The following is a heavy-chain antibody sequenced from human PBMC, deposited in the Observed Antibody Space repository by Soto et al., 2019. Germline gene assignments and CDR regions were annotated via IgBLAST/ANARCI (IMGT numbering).Heavy chain of an antibody. Sequence: GGCLGLGCAASGFTLRSYAVSWVRQAPGKGLEWVSAISGSGGSTYYADSVKGRFTISRDNSKSTLYLQMNSLRAEDTAVYYCAKEGPCYDSSGGFHCFDYRGQGTLVTVSS. D-gene: IGHD3-22*01. J-gene: IGHJ4*02. CDR3: AKEGPCYDSSGGFHCFDY. CDR2: ISGSGGST. V-gene: IGHV3-23*01. CDR1: GFTLRSYA.